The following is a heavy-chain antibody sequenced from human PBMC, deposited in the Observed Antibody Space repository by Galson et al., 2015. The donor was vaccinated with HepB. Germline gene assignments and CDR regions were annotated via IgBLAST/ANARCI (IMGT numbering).Heavy chain of an antibody. Sequence: SLRLSCAASGFTFRSHWMHWVRQAPGKGLMWVSRINSDGSSTTYTDSVKGRFTISRDNAKNTLYLQMNSLRAEDTAVYYCAKNREGNCSGGSCLNWFAPWGQGTLVTVSS. CDR3: AKNREGNCSGGSCLNWFAP. V-gene: IGHV3-74*01. CDR2: INSDGSST. CDR1: GFTFRSHW. D-gene: IGHD2-15*01. J-gene: IGHJ5*02.